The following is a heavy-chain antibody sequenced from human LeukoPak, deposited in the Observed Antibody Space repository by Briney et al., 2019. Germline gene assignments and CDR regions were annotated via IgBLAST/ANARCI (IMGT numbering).Heavy chain of an antibody. V-gene: IGHV4-4*07. CDR1: GGSISSYY. Sequence: PSETLSLTCTVSGGSISSYYWSWIRQPAGKGLEWIGRIYTSGSTNYNPSLKSRVTISVDTSKNQFSLKLSSVTAADTAVYYCARSAKPLIDSYGYVYMDVWGKGTTVTISS. CDR3: ARSAKPLIDSYGYVYMDV. D-gene: IGHD5-18*01. CDR2: IYTSGST. J-gene: IGHJ6*03.